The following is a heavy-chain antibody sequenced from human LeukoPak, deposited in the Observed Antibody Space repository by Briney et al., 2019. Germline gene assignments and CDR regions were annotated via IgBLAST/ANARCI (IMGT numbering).Heavy chain of an antibody. CDR2: IYYSGST. D-gene: IGHD1-26*01. Sequence: PSETLSLTCIDPGGSIRTGGHYWSWIRQHPGKGLEWIGFIYYSGSTFYNPSLKSRVTISIDTSKNQFSPKLISVTAADTAVYYCARGGRGAFDIWGQGTKVTVSP. CDR1: GGSIRTGGHY. V-gene: IGHV4-31*02. J-gene: IGHJ3*02. CDR3: ARGGRGAFDI.